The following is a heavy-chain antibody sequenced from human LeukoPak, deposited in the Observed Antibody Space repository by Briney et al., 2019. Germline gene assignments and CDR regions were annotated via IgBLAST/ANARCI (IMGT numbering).Heavy chain of an antibody. CDR1: RGTFSRYS. Sequence: SVTVSCMATRGTFSRYSISEVRQARGQGVEWMGGTNPIVGATYYAQKFQGRVTISRDESTSTANMELSSLRPDDTAVYYCARGRVMNDYGGNILEYWGQGTLVTVSS. D-gene: IGHD4-23*01. V-gene: IGHV1-69*13. CDR2: TNPIVGAT. CDR3: ARGRVMNDYGGNILEY. J-gene: IGHJ4*02.